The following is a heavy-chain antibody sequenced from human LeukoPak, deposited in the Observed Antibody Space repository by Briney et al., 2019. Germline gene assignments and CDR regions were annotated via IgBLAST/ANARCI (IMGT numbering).Heavy chain of an antibody. CDR3: ARRGAASDAFDI. J-gene: IGHJ3*02. CDR1: GFTFSSYD. V-gene: IGHV3-30*02. D-gene: IGHD2-2*01. CDR2: LQYDGNTK. Sequence: GGSLRLSCEASGFTFSSYDMHWVRQAPGKGLEWVAFLQYDGNTKYYAESVRGRFTISRDNAKNTLYLQMNSLRAEDTAVYYCARRGAASDAFDIWGQGTMVTVSS.